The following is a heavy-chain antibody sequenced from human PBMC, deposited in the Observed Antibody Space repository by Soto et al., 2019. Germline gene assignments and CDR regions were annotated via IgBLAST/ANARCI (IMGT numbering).Heavy chain of an antibody. D-gene: IGHD3-3*01. CDR2: IYYSGST. CDR1: GGSINSGVYY. CDR3: ARAQTIFGIITVFDY. Sequence: SETLSLTCTVSGGSINSGVYYWSWIRHHPGKGLERIGYIYYSGSTYYNPSLKSRVTISIDTSKNQFSLKLSSVTAADTAVYYCARAQTIFGIITVFDYWGPGTLVTVSS. J-gene: IGHJ4*02. V-gene: IGHV4-31*02.